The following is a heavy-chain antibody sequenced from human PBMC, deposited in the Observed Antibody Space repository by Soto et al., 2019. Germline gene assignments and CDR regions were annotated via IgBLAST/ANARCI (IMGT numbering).Heavy chain of an antibody. CDR3: ARHYYGSGSYPPLTYYYYYYGMDV. CDR1: GGSISSSSYY. V-gene: IGHV4-39*01. CDR2: IYYSGST. D-gene: IGHD3-10*01. Sequence: SETLSLTCTVSGGSISSSSYYWGWIRQPPGKGLEWIGSIYYSGSTYYNTSLKSRVTISVDTSKNQFTLKMSSVTAADSALYFFARHYYGSGSYPPLTYYYYYYGMDVWGQGTTVTVSS. J-gene: IGHJ6*02.